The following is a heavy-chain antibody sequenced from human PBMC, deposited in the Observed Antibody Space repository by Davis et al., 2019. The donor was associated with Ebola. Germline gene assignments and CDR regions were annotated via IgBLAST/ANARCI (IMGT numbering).Heavy chain of an antibody. D-gene: IGHD6-6*01. Sequence: MPSETLSLTCTVSGGSISSGGYYWSWIRQHPGKGLEWIGYIHDSGSTYYDPSLKSRVTISVDTSKNQFTLKLSSVTAADTAVYYCARLSSSSGLDYWGQGTLVTVSS. CDR1: GGSISSGGYY. V-gene: IGHV4-31*03. J-gene: IGHJ4*02. CDR2: IHDSGST. CDR3: ARLSSSSGLDY.